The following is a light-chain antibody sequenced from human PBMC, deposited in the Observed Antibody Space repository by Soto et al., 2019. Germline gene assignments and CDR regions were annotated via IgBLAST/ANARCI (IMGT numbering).Light chain of an antibody. CDR3: QQYRDSLGT. V-gene: IGKV3-20*01. J-gene: IGKJ1*01. Sequence: EIVLTQSPGTLSLSPGERATLSCRASQSVISTYLAWYQQKPGQAPRLLIYGASSRATGIPDRFSGSGSGTDFTLTIIRLEHEDFAVYYCQQYRDSLGTFGQGTKVEIK. CDR1: QSVISTY. CDR2: GAS.